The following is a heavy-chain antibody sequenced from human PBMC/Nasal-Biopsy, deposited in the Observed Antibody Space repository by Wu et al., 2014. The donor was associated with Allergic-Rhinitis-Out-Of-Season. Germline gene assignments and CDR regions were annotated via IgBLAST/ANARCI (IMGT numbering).Heavy chain of an antibody. CDR3: ASASGVRGVIIRGY. J-gene: IGHJ4*02. D-gene: IGHD3-10*01. Sequence: LRLSCAASGFTFTSYAMAWVRQAPGKGLEWVSGISYSGGATYYADSVQGRFIISRDNAKNSLYLQMNSLRAEDTAVYYCASASGVRGVIIRGYWGQGTLVTVSS. V-gene: IGHV3-23*01. CDR1: GFTFTSYA. CDR2: ISYSGGAT.